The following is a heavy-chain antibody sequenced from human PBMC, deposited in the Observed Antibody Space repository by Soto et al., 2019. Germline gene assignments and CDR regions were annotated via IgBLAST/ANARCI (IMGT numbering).Heavy chain of an antibody. CDR3: ASLTRYFDWLPLFDY. Sequence: SETLSLTCTVSGGSISSSSYYWGWIRQPPGKGLEWIGSIYYSGSTYYNPSLKSRVTISVDTSKNQFSLKLSSVTAADTAVYYCASLTRYFDWLPLFDYWGQGTLVTVSS. J-gene: IGHJ4*02. V-gene: IGHV4-39*01. D-gene: IGHD3-9*01. CDR1: GGSISSSSYY. CDR2: IYYSGST.